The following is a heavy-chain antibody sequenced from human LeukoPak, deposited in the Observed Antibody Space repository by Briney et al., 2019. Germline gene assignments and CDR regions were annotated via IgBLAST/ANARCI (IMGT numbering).Heavy chain of an antibody. Sequence: GGSLRLSCAASGFTFSSYEMNWVRQAPGKGLEWVSYISSSGSTIYYADSVKGRFTISRDNSKNTLYLQMNSLRAEDTAVYYCAIRAAAGTWVDYWGQGTLVTVSS. V-gene: IGHV3-48*03. J-gene: IGHJ4*02. D-gene: IGHD6-13*01. CDR2: ISSSGSTI. CDR1: GFTFSSYE. CDR3: AIRAAAGTWVDY.